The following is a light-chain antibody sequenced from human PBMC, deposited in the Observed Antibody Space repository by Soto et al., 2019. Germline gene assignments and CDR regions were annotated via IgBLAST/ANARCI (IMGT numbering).Light chain of an antibody. J-gene: IGKJ4*01. V-gene: IGKV3-15*01. Sequence: EIVMTQSPATLSVSPGERATLSCRASQSISSNLAWYQQKPGQAPRLLMFRTSSRATGFPARFSGSGSGTEFNLTISSLQSEDFGVYYCQQYNKWPRATFGGGTKVEIK. CDR2: RTS. CDR1: QSISSN. CDR3: QQYNKWPRAT.